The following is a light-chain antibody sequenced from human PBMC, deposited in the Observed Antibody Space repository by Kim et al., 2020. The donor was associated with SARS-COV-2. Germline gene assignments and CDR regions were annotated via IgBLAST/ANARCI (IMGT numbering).Light chain of an antibody. V-gene: IGKV3-20*01. CDR3: QQYGRSPLA. J-gene: IGKJ4*01. CDR1: QGVSSSH. CDR2: AVS. Sequence: SPGERATPSCKASQGVSSSHLAWYQQKPGHPPRLLIYAVSSRATGIPDRFSGTGSETDFTLTISRLEPEDSALYYCQQYGRSPLAFGGGTKVDIK.